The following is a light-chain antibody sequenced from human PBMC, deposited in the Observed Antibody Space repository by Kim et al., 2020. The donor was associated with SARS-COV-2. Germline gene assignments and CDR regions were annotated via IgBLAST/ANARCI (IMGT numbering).Light chain of an antibody. CDR3: QQSYSTPIFT. Sequence: DIQMTQSPSSLSASVGDRVTITCRASQSISSYLNWYQQKPGKAPKLLIYAASCLQSGVPSRFSGSGSGTDFTLTISSLQPEDFATYYCQQSYSTPIFTFGPGTKVDIK. CDR1: QSISSY. J-gene: IGKJ3*01. CDR2: AAS. V-gene: IGKV1-39*01.